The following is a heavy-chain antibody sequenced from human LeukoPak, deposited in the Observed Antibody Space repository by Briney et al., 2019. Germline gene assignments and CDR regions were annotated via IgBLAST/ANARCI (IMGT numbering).Heavy chain of an antibody. Sequence: PSQTLSLTCTVSGGSISSGGYYWSWIRQHPGKGLEWIGYIYYSGSTYYNPSLKSRVTISVDTSKNQFSLKLSSVTAADTAVYYCARWDSEDYHFDYWGQGTLVTVSS. CDR2: IYYSGST. D-gene: IGHD1-26*01. CDR3: ARWDSEDYHFDY. V-gene: IGHV4-31*03. CDR1: GGSISSGGYY. J-gene: IGHJ4*02.